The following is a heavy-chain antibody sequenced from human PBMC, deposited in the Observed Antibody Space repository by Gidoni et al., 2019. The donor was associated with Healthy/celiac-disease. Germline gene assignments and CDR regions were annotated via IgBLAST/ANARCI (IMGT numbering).Heavy chain of an antibody. CDR2: IDPSDSYT. CDR3: ARLGIECSGGSCYSSG. V-gene: IGHV5-10-1*03. Sequence: EVQLVQSGAEVKKPGESLRISCKGSGYSFTSYWISWERQMPGKGLEWMGRIDPSDSYTNYSPSFQGHVTISADKSISTAYLQWSSLKASDTAMYYCARLGIECSGGSCYSSGWGQGTLVTVSS. J-gene: IGHJ4*02. CDR1: GYSFTSYW. D-gene: IGHD2-15*01.